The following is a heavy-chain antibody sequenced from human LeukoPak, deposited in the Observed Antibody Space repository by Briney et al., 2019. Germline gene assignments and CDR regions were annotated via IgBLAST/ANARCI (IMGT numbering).Heavy chain of an antibody. Sequence: SETLSLTCTVSGGSISSGDYYWSWIRQPPGKGLEWIGYIYYSGSTYYNPSLKSRVTISVDRSKNQFSLKLSSVTAADTAVYYCARDCSSTSCVPSGAFDIWGQGTMVTVSS. CDR1: GGSISSGDYY. CDR3: ARDCSSTSCVPSGAFDI. V-gene: IGHV4-30-4*01. CDR2: IYYSGST. J-gene: IGHJ3*02. D-gene: IGHD2-2*01.